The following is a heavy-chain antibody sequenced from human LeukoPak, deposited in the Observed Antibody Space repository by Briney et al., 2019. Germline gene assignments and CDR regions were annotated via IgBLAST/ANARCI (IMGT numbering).Heavy chain of an antibody. CDR2: FYPGDSDT. J-gene: IGHJ4*02. Sequence: GESLQICCEGAGYIFTSYWIGWGRQLPGKGLDWIGIFYPGDSDTRYSPSFQGHVTISADKSIPTAYLQWSSLKASDTAMYYCANYDILTGHKWWGQGTLVTVSS. CDR3: ANYDILTGHKW. V-gene: IGHV5-51*01. CDR1: GYIFTSYW. D-gene: IGHD3-9*01.